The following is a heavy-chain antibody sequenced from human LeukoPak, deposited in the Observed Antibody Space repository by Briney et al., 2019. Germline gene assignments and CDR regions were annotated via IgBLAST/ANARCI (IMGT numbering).Heavy chain of an antibody. D-gene: IGHD2-2*01. CDR3: ARYCSSTSCSDNAFDI. J-gene: IGHJ3*02. Sequence: SETLSLTCTVSGASLSSGSYYWSWIRQPPGRGMEYIGYIYYSGSTNYNPSLKSRVTISADTSKNQFSLKLSSVTAADTALYYCARYCSSTSCSDNAFDIWGQGTMVTVSS. CDR1: GASLSSGSYY. V-gene: IGHV4-61*01. CDR2: IYYSGST.